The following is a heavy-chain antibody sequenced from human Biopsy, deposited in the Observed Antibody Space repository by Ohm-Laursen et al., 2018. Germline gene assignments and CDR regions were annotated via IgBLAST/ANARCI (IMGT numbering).Heavy chain of an antibody. V-gene: IGHV4-34*01. Sequence: SDTLSLTCAVSGGSFNDYSWTWIRRSPGKGLEWIGEIKQSGDTKYNQSLKSRVTISADTSKNQFSLKLTSVTAADTALYFCARGVLVTKYITAWYGLATYPKPSGFEYRGMDVWGQGTTVTVS. CDR1: GGSFNDYS. CDR2: IKQSGDT. CDR3: ARGVLVTKYITAWYGLATYPKPSGFEYRGMDV. D-gene: IGHD5-18*01. J-gene: IGHJ6*02.